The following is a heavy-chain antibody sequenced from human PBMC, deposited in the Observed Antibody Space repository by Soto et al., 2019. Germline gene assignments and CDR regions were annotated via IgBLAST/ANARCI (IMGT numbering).Heavy chain of an antibody. CDR1: GFAFGTST. CDR3: AKGVLFTTGLYP. Sequence: GSLRLSCAASGFAFGTSTMAWVRQAPGEGLEWVSSISGSGADVGYADSVKGRFTISRDNSENTLYLQMNSLKVEDAAVYYCAKGVLFTTGLYPWCQGTLLTVSS. J-gene: IGHJ5*02. CDR2: ISGSGADV. V-gene: IGHV3-23*01. D-gene: IGHD2-2*01.